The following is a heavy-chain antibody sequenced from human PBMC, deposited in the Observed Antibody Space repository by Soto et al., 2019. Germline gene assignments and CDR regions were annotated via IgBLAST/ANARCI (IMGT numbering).Heavy chain of an antibody. D-gene: IGHD1-26*01. CDR1: GYSISSSNW. Sequence: QVQLQESGPGLVKPSDTLSLTCAVSGYSISSSNWWGWIRQPPGKGLEWIGYIYYSGTTDYNPSLKSRVTMSVDTYKNQVSLKLTSVTAVDTAVYYCARREIQGPIDYWGQGTLVTVSS. J-gene: IGHJ4*02. CDR2: IYYSGTT. CDR3: ARREIQGPIDY. V-gene: IGHV4-28*01.